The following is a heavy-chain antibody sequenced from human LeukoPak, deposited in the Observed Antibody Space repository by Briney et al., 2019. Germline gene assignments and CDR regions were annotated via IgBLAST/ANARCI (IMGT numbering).Heavy chain of an antibody. V-gene: IGHV1-69*13. Sequence: SVNVSCKASGGAFSSSTITWVRQARGHGLEWMGGIIPLFGTTNYAQKFRGRVTITADAPTSTAYMDLSSLTSDDTAVYFCAIGHGNNAPIDSWGQGTLVTVSS. CDR2: IIPLFGTT. CDR3: AIGHGNNAPIDS. CDR1: GGAFSSST. D-gene: IGHD2/OR15-2a*01. J-gene: IGHJ4*02.